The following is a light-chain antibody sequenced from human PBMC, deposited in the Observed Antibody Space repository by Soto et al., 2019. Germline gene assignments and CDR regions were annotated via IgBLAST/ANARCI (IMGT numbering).Light chain of an antibody. CDR1: QSVGSY. CDR2: DAS. Sequence: EIVLTQSPATLSLSPGDRATLSCRASQSVGSYLGWYQQRPGQAPRLLIYDASNRATGIPARFSGSGSGTDFTLTISSLEPEXXXVXXXQQRSDWPSTFGGGTKVEIK. J-gene: IGKJ4*01. CDR3: QQRSDWPST. V-gene: IGKV3-11*01.